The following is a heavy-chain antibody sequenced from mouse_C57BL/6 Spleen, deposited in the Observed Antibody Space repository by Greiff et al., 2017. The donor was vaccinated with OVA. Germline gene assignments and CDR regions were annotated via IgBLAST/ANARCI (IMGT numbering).Heavy chain of an antibody. CDR1: GFTFSDYY. D-gene: IGHD4-1*01. CDR2: INYDGSST. CDR3: ARNWDVGYAMDY. J-gene: IGHJ4*01. V-gene: IGHV5-16*01. Sequence: EVMLVESEGGLVQPGSSMKLSCTASGFTFSDYYMAWVRQVPEKGLEWVANINYDGSSTYYLDSLKSRFIISRDNAKNILYLQMSSLKSEDTATYYCARNWDVGYAMDYWGQGTSVTVSS.